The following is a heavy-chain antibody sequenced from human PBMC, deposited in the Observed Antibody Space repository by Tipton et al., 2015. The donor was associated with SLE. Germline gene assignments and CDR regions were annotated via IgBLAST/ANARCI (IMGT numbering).Heavy chain of an antibody. J-gene: IGHJ4*02. Sequence: TLSLTCTVSGGSISSYYWSWVRQPPGKGLEWIGFIYYSGSTDYNPSLKSRVTISVDTSKNQFSLKVSSVTAADTAVYYCARDLGGDFDCWGQGTLVTVSS. D-gene: IGHD4-17*01. V-gene: IGHV4-59*01. CDR2: IYYSGST. CDR1: GGSISSYY. CDR3: ARDLGGDFDC.